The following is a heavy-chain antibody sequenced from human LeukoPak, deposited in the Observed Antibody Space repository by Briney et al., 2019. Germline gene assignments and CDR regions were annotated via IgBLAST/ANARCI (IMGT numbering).Heavy chain of an antibody. CDR2: INSDGSST. Sequence: PGGSLRLSCAASGFTFSSYWMHWVRQAPGKGLVWVSRINSDGSSTSYADSVKGRFTISRDNAKNTLYLQMNSLRAEDTAVYYCASTPRVFPLDYWGQGTLVTVSS. D-gene: IGHD2-15*01. V-gene: IGHV3-74*01. CDR1: GFTFSSYW. CDR3: ASTPRVFPLDY. J-gene: IGHJ4*02.